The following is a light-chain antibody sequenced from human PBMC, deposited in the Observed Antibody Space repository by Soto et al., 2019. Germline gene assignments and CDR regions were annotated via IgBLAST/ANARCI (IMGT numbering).Light chain of an antibody. J-gene: IGLJ2*01. V-gene: IGLV2-23*02. CDR3: CSYAGTSTFLV. CDR2: EVT. CDR1: SSDVGSYNL. Sequence: QSVLTQPASVSGSPGQSITISCNGTSSDVGSYNLVSWYQHHPGKAPKLIIYEVTKRPSGVSYRSSGSKSGNKASLTISGLQAEDEAVYHCCSYAGTSTFLVFGGGTKVTVL.